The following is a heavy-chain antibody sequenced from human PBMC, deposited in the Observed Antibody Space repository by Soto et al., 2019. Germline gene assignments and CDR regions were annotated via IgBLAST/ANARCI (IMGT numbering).Heavy chain of an antibody. J-gene: IGHJ6*02. Sequence: GGSLRLSCAASGFTFSSYAMSWVRQAPGQGLEWVSAISGSGGSTYYADSVKGRFTISRDNSKNTLYLQMNSLRAEDTAVYYCAKGGYMTGLRFRYVMDFRGQGTTVTVSS. CDR2: ISGSGGST. CDR1: GFTFSSYA. V-gene: IGHV3-23*01. D-gene: IGHD5-12*01. CDR3: AKGGYMTGLRFRYVMDF.